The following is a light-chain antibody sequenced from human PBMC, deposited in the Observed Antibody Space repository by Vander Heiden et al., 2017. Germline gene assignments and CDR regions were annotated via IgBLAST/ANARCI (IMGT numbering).Light chain of an antibody. J-gene: IGKJ2*01. Sequence: EIVLPPAPATLSVSQGESATLSCRASQSVSSNLAWYQQKPGQAPRLLIYGASTRATGIPGRFSGSGSGTEFTLTISSLQSEDFAVYYWQQDNNSYTFGQGTKLEIK. CDR2: GAS. V-gene: IGKV3-15*01. CDR1: QSVSSN. CDR3: QQDNNSYT.